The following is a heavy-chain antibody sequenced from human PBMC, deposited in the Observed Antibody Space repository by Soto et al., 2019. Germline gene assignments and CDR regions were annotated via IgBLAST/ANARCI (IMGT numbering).Heavy chain of an antibody. CDR1: GFIFSNYW. CDR3: VRELGLAY. J-gene: IGHJ4*02. Sequence: PGGSLRLSCVASGFIFSNYWMTWVRQAPGKGLEWVANINKDGSQKNYVDSVKGRFTIARDNGQNSLSLQMNSLRVEDTAVYYCVRELGLAYWGQGALVTVSS. V-gene: IGHV3-7*03. CDR2: INKDGSQK. D-gene: IGHD7-27*01.